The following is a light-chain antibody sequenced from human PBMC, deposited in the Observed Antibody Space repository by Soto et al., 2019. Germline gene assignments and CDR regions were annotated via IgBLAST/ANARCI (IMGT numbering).Light chain of an antibody. V-gene: IGLV2-14*01. CDR2: EVS. Sequence: QSALTQPASVSGSPGQSITISCTGTSSDVGGYNYVSWYQQHPGKAPKLMIYEVSNRPSGVSNRFSGSKSGNTASMTISGLKAEDESDSCCRSSTRSSIDYVFGTGTKLTVL. CDR1: SSDVGGYNY. J-gene: IGLJ1*01. CDR3: RSSTRSSIDYV.